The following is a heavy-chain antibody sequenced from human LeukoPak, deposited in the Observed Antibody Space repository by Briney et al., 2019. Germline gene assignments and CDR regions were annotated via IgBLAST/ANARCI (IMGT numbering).Heavy chain of an antibody. J-gene: IGHJ5*02. Sequence: APVKVSCKASGYTFTAYYMHWVRQAPGQGLEWMGWINPNRGGTNYAQKFQGRVTMTRDTSISTAYMELSRLRSDDTAVYYCARGPLGDGAYNWFDPWGQGTLVTVSS. D-gene: IGHD4-17*01. CDR1: GYTFTAYY. CDR3: ARGPLGDGAYNWFDP. CDR2: INPNRGGT. V-gene: IGHV1-2*02.